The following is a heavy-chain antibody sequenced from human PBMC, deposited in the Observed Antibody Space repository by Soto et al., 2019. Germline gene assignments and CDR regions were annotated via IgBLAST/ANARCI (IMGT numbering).Heavy chain of an antibody. CDR2: IIPIFGTA. CDR3: ARVGDYYDSSGYPVFSYYYGMDV. CDR1: GGTFSRHA. Sequence: QVQLVQSGAEVRKPGSSVKVSCKASGGTFSRHAISWVRQAPGQGLEWMGGIIPIFGTANHAQKFQGRVTIIADESTSTAYMELSSLRSEDTAVYYCARVGDYYDSSGYPVFSYYYGMDVWGQGTTVTVSS. J-gene: IGHJ6*02. D-gene: IGHD3-22*01. V-gene: IGHV1-69*01.